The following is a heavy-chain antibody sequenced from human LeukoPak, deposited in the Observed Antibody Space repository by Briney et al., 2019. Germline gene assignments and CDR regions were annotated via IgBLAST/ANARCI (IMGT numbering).Heavy chain of an antibody. CDR1: GGSISSYY. CDR3: ARLSMVQRSYYYYYMDV. V-gene: IGHV4-59*01. J-gene: IGHJ6*03. D-gene: IGHD3-10*01. Sequence: SETLSLTCTVSGGSISSYYWSWIRQPPGKGLEWIGYIYYSGSTNYNPSLKSRVTISVDTSKNQFSLKLSSVTAADTAVYYCARLSMVQRSYYYYYMDVWGKGTTVTISS. CDR2: IYYSGST.